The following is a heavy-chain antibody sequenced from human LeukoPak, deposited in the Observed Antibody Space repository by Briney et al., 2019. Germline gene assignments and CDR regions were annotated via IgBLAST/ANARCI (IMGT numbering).Heavy chain of an antibody. Sequence: GASVKVSCKASGGTFSSYAISWVRQAPGQGLEWMGGIIPIFGTANYAQKFQGRVTITADESTSTAYMELSSLRSEDTAVYYCARAPTYDQQLVSSNGMDVWGQGTTVTVSS. J-gene: IGHJ6*02. D-gene: IGHD6-13*01. CDR1: GGTFSSYA. CDR3: ARAPTYDQQLVSSNGMDV. V-gene: IGHV1-69*13. CDR2: IIPIFGTA.